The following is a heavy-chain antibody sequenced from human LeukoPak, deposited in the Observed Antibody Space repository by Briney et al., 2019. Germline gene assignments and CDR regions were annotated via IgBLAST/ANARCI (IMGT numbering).Heavy chain of an antibody. CDR3: AKEGDWNLDY. V-gene: IGHV3-7*04. CDR1: DFNFRSNW. D-gene: IGHD1-1*01. CDR2: IKGDGSEK. Sequence: GGSLRLSCVASDFNFRSNWMDWVRQAPGKGLEWVANIKGDGSEKNYVDSVKGRFSISRDNAKNSLYLELNSLRAEDTGVYYCAKEGDWNLDYWGQGALVTVSS. J-gene: IGHJ4*02.